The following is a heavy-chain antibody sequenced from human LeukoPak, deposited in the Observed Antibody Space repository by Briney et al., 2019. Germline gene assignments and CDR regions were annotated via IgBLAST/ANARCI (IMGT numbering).Heavy chain of an antibody. CDR1: GFSVSNNY. J-gene: IGHJ4*02. V-gene: IGHV3-33*08. CDR3: VRDLGVGNYGDY. D-gene: IGHD3-10*01. CDR2: IWADGSEQ. Sequence: GGSLRLSCAASGFSVSNNYMSWVRQAPGKGLEWVAVIWADGSEQYYADSVKGRFTFSRDNSKKMLYLQMNSLRAEDTAVYYCVRDLGVGNYGDYWGQGTLVTVSS.